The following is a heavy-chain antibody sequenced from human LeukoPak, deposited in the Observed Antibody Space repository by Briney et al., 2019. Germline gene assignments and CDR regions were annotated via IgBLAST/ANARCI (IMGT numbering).Heavy chain of an antibody. J-gene: IGHJ4*02. D-gene: IGHD6-13*01. V-gene: IGHV3-23*01. Sequence: GGSLRLSCAASGFTFSSYAMSWVRQAPGRGLEWVSAISGSGGSTYYADSVKGRFTISRDNSRNTLYLQMNSLRAEDTAVYYCAKAVAAADFDYWGQGTLVTVSS. CDR2: ISGSGGST. CDR1: GFTFSSYA. CDR3: AKAVAAADFDY.